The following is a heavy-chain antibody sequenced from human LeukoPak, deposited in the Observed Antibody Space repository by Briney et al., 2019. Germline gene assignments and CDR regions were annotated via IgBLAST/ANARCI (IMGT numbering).Heavy chain of an antibody. D-gene: IGHD3-10*01. V-gene: IGHV3-66*01. CDR3: ARGAVARYYYGSGYYFDY. Sequence: HSGGSLRLSCAASGFTVSSNYMSRVRQAPGKGLEWVSVIYSGGSTYYADSVKGRFTISRDNSKNTLYLQMNSLRAEDTAVYYCARGAVARYYYGSGYYFDYWGQGTLVTVSS. CDR2: IYSGGST. J-gene: IGHJ4*02. CDR1: GFTVSSNY.